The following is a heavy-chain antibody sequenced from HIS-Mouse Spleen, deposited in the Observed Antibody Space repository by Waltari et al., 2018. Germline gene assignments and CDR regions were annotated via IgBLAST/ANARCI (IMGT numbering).Heavy chain of an antibody. CDR1: GGSISSSSYY. CDR2: IYYSGST. CDR3: AREIPYSSSWYDWYFDL. V-gene: IGHV4-39*07. D-gene: IGHD6-13*01. J-gene: IGHJ2*01. Sequence: QLQLQESGPGLVKPSETLSLTCTVSGGSISSSSYYWGWIRQPPGKGLEWIGSIYYSGSTYSTPSLKSRLTISVDTSKNQFALKLSSVTAADTAVYYCAREIPYSSSWYDWYFDLWGRGTLVTVSS.